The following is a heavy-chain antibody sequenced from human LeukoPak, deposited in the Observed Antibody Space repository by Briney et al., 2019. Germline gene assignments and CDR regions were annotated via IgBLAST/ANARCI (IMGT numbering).Heavy chain of an antibody. Sequence: ASVKVSCKASGYTFSSYDINWVRQATGQGLEWVGWMNPNSGNTGYAQKFQGRVTITRNTSISTAYMELSSLRSEYTAGYYCARGYSNYVGWFDPWGQGTLVTVSS. D-gene: IGHD4-11*01. V-gene: IGHV1-8*03. CDR2: MNPNSGNT. CDR1: GYTFSSYD. J-gene: IGHJ5*02. CDR3: ARGYSNYVGWFDP.